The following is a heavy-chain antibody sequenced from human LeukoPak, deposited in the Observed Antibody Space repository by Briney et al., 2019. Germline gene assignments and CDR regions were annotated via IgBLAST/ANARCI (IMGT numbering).Heavy chain of an antibody. CDR3: VRQDCSGGSCYLDS. D-gene: IGHD2-15*01. CDR1: GFSFNNYA. Sequence: GGSLRLSCVASGFSFNNYAMHWVRQVPGKGLDWVAVISYHGKDQYYADSVKGRFTISRDYSKNTLDLQMNSLRTEDTAVYYCVRQDCSGGSCYLDSWGQGTLVTVSS. CDR2: ISYHGKDQ. V-gene: IGHV3-30*04. J-gene: IGHJ4*02.